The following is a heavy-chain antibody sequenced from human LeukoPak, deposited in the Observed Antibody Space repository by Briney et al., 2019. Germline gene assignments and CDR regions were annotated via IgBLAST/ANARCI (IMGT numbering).Heavy chain of an antibody. CDR1: GFTFSSYA. CDR2: INHSGST. V-gene: IGHV4-34*01. CDR3: ARAGPRVFGVDAFDI. D-gene: IGHD3-3*01. J-gene: IGHJ3*02. Sequence: GSLRLSCAASGFTFSSYAMSWVRQAPGKGLEWIGEINHSGSTNYNPSLKSRVTISVDTSKNQFSLKLSSVTAADAAVYYCARAGPRVFGVDAFDIWGQGTMVTVSS.